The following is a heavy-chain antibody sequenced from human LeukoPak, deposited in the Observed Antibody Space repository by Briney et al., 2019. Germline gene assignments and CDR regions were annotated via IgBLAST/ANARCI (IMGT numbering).Heavy chain of an antibody. CDR1: GGSISSYY. CDR3: ARQGIAEDWFDP. V-gene: IGHV4-39*01. CDR2: IYYSGST. D-gene: IGHD6-13*01. J-gene: IGHJ5*02. Sequence: PSETLSLTCTVSGGSISSYYWGWIRQPPGKGLEWIGSIYYSGSTYYNPSLKSRVTISVDTSKNQFSLKLSSVTAADTAVYYCARQGIAEDWFDPWGQGTLVTVSS.